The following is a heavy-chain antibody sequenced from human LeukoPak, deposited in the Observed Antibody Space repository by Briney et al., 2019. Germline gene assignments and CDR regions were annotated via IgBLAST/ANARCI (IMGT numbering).Heavy chain of an antibody. D-gene: IGHD3-9*01. J-gene: IGHJ3*02. CDR2: ISYDGSNK. V-gene: IGHV3-30*03. CDR1: GFTFSSYG. Sequence: GGSLRLSCAASGFTFSSYGMHWVRQAPGKGLEWVAVISYDGSNKYYADSVKGRLTISRDNSKNTLYLQMNSLRAEDTAVYYCAREYFDWLLSLGAFDIWGQGTMVTVSS. CDR3: AREYFDWLLSLGAFDI.